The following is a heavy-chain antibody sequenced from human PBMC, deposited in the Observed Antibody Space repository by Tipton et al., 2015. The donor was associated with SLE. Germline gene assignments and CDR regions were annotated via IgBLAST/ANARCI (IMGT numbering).Heavy chain of an antibody. CDR3: ARLHGYSYGLNWFDP. V-gene: IGHV4-39*07. CDR2: IYYTGTTT. Sequence: TLSLTCTVSGGSVSSSKYWAWIRQPPGKGLEWIGSIYYTGTTTYYNSFLKSRVTMSVGTSKNQFSLRLTSVIAADTAVYYCARLHGYSYGLNWFDPWGQGTLISVSS. D-gene: IGHD5-18*01. CDR1: GGSVSSSKY. J-gene: IGHJ5*02.